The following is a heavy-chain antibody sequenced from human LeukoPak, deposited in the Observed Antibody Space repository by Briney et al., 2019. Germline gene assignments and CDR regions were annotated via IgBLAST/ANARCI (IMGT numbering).Heavy chain of an antibody. D-gene: IGHD2-8*01. J-gene: IGHJ4*02. V-gene: IGHV3-30*18. CDR3: AKVPLYCTNGVCPLDY. Sequence: PGGSLRLSCVGSGFTFSSYGMHWVRQAPGKGLEWVAVISYDGSNKYYADSVKGRFTISRDNSKNTLYLQMNSLRAEDTAVYYCAKVPLYCTNGVCPLDYWGQGTLVTVSS. CDR1: GFTFSSYG. CDR2: ISYDGSNK.